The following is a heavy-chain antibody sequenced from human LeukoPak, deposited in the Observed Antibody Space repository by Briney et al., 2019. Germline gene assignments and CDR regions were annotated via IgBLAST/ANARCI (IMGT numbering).Heavy chain of an antibody. D-gene: IGHD3-16*01. CDR2: ISSSSSYI. Sequence: GGSLRLSCAASGFTFSSYSMNWVRQAPGKGLEWVSSISSSSSYIYYADSVKGRFTISRDNAENSLYLQMNSLRAEDTAVYYCARDRGLLMGDYYFDYWGQGTLVTVSS. CDR1: GFTFSSYS. CDR3: ARDRGLLMGDYYFDY. V-gene: IGHV3-21*01. J-gene: IGHJ4*02.